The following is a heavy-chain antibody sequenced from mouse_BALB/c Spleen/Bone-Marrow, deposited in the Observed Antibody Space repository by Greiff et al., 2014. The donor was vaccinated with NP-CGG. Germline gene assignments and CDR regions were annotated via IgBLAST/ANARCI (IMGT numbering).Heavy chain of an antibody. Sequence: PVLFSPSHILSITCTFPFFSLIIYFLHFFLHPPLNFLYFLVLIWAGGSTNYNSALMSRLSISKDNSKSQVFLKMTSLQTDDTAMYYCARSSSPYYYAMDYWGQGTSVTVSS. V-gene: IGHV2-9*02. J-gene: IGHJ4*01. D-gene: IGHD1-1*01. CDR3: ARSSSPYYYAMDY. CDR1: FFSLIIYF. CDR2: IWAGGST.